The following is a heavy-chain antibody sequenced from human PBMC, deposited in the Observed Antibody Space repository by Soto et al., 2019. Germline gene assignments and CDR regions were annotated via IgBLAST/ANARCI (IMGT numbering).Heavy chain of an antibody. D-gene: IGHD6-19*01. CDR2: IKQDGSEK. J-gene: IGHJ4*02. Sequence: EVQLVESGGGLVQPGGSLRLSCAASGFTFSTYWMNWVRQAPGRGLEWVANIKQDGSEKYYVDSVKGRFTISRDNAKRSLDLQMNSLRAEDTAVYYCAGGSGWLERDWGQGTVVTVSS. CDR1: GFTFSTYW. V-gene: IGHV3-7*04. CDR3: AGGSGWLERD.